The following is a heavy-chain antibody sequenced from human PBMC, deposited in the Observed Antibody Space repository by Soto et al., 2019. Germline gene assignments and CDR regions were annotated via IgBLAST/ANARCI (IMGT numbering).Heavy chain of an antibody. J-gene: IGHJ4*02. CDR3: ARPGRGYSYGYLAY. Sequence: SETLSLTCTVSGGPISSYYWSWIRQPPGKGLEWIGYIYYSGSTNYNPSLKSRVTISVDTSKNQFSLKLSSVTAADTAVYYCARPGRGYSYGYLAYWGQGTLVTVSS. D-gene: IGHD5-18*01. CDR2: IYYSGST. CDR1: GGPISSYY. V-gene: IGHV4-59*08.